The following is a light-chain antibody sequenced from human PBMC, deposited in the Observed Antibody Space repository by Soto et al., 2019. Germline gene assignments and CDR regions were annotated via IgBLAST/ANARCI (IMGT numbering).Light chain of an antibody. J-gene: IGLJ3*02. CDR3: SSYTAFSTWV. CDR2: EVS. CDR1: SFNIGRET. Sequence: QSVLTQPPSASGTPGQTITISCSGSSFNIGRETVHWYQQFPGTAPKLIIYEVSNRPSGVSHRFSGSKSGDTASLTISGLQAEDGADYYCSSYTAFSTWVFGGGTKLTVL. V-gene: IGLV2-14*01.